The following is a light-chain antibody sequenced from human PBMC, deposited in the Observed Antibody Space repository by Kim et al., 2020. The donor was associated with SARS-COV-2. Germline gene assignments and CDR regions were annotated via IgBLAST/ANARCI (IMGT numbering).Light chain of an antibody. V-gene: IGKV3-15*01. CDR3: QQYNNWPQT. CDR1: QSVGSK. J-gene: IGKJ2*01. Sequence: EIVMTQSPATLSVSPGERATLSCRASQSVGSKLAWYQQKPGQAPRLLIYGASTRATGIPARFSGSGSGTEFTLTISSLQSEDFAAYYCQQYNNWPQTFGQGTKLEI. CDR2: GAS.